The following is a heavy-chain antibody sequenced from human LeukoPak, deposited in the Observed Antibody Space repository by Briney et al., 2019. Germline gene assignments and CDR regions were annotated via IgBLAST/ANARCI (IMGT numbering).Heavy chain of an antibody. CDR2: ISDSGST. V-gene: IGHV4-59*08. CDR3: ARHYHGDPFDY. CDR1: GGSFSGYY. J-gene: IGHJ4*02. Sequence: PSETLSLTCAVYGGSFSGYYWSWIRQPPGQGLDWIGYISDSGSTNYNPSLASRVTMSVDTSKNQFSLKLTSVTAADTAVYFCARHYHGDPFDYWGQGALVTVSS. D-gene: IGHD4-17*01.